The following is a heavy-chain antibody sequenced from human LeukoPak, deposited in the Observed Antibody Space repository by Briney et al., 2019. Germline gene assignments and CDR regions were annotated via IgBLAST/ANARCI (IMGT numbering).Heavy chain of an antibody. CDR2: ISWDGGST. V-gene: IGHV3-43D*03. CDR1: GFTFDDYA. CDR3: AKDFRSSGWNAFNL. J-gene: IGHJ3*01. Sequence: GGSLRLSCAASGFTFDDYAMHWVRQAPGKGLEWVSLISWDGGSTYYADSVKGRFTISRDNSKNSLYLQMNSLRVEDTALYYCAKDFRSSGWNAFNLWGQGTRVTVSS. D-gene: IGHD6-19*01.